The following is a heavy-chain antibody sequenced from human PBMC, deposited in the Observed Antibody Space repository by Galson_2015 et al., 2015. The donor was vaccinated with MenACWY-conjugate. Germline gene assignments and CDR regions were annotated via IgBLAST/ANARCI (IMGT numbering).Heavy chain of an antibody. J-gene: IGHJ3*02. CDR2: INPGNNDR. V-gene: IGHV1-3*01. CDR3: ARETMGSGSYSAFDI. Sequence: SVKVSCKASGYTFTTYPLHWARQAPGQRLEWMGWINPGNNDRRYSKRFQGRVTITRDTSASTAYMELSSLTSDDTAVFYCARETMGSGSYSAFDIWGRGTMVTVSS. CDR1: GYTFTTYP. D-gene: IGHD1-26*01.